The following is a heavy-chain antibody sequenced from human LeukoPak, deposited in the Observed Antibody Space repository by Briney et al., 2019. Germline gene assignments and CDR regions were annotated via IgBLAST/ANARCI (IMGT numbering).Heavy chain of an antibody. J-gene: IGHJ4*02. CDR3: ARVSSPGYYGSGSYPSDY. CDR2: INQDGSEK. V-gene: IGHV3-7*01. CDR1: GFTFSSCW. Sequence: GGSLRLSCAASGFTFSSCWMTWVRQAPGKGLEWVANINQDGSEKYYVDSVKGRFAISRDNAKNSLYLQMNSLRAEDTAVYYCARVSSPGYYGSGSYPSDYWGQGTLATVSS. D-gene: IGHD3-10*01.